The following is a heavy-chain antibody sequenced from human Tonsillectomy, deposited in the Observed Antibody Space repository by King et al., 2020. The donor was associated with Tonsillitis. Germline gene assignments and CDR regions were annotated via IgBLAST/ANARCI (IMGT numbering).Heavy chain of an antibody. J-gene: IGHJ5*02. CDR3: AREPGIAAAGDWFDP. CDR2: INHSVST. CDR1: GGSFSCYY. V-gene: IGHV4-34*01. D-gene: IGHD6-13*01. Sequence: VQLQQWGAGLLKPSETLSLTCAVYGGSFSCYYWSGIRQPPGRGLEGIGEINHSVSTNYNPSPKSRVTIAVDTSKNQFSLKLSSVTAADTAVYYCAREPGIAAAGDWFDPWGQGTLVTVSS.